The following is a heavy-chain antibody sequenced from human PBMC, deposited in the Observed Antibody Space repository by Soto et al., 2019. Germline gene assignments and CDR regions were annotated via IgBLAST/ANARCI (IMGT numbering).Heavy chain of an antibody. CDR1: GFSLSNNG. CDR2: ISYDGNNK. Sequence: QVQLVESGGGVVQPGRSLRLSCAASGFSLSNNGMHWVRQAPGKGLEWVAVISYDGNNKYYADSVKGRFTISRDNSKSTVYLEMNNLRAEDTAMYYCAKGGSGNYLTYYYYYGMDVWGQGTTVTVSS. V-gene: IGHV3-30*18. CDR3: AKGGSGNYLTYYYYYGMDV. J-gene: IGHJ6*01. D-gene: IGHD3-22*01.